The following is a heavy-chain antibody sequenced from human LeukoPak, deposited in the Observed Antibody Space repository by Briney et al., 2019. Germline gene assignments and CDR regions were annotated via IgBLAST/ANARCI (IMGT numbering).Heavy chain of an antibody. D-gene: IGHD5-12*01. CDR1: GDSISSGGFY. V-gene: IGHV4-61*02. J-gene: IGHJ4*02. CDR2: IYNSGST. CDR3: ARDYDDFFDY. Sequence: PSETLSLTCTASGDSISSGGFYWGWIRQPAGKGLEWIGRIYNSGSTNYNPSLRSRVTISVDTSKNQFSLKLNSVTAADTAVYYCARDYDDFFDYWGQGTLVTVSS.